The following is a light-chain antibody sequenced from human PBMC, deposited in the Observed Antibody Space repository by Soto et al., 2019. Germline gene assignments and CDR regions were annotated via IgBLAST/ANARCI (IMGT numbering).Light chain of an antibody. Sequence: QAVVTQPASVSGSPGQSITLSCTGTTSDVGGYHFVSWYQQHPGKAPKLMIYEVTNRSSGVSDRFSGSKSGNTASLTISGLQAEDEADYYCYSYTTTSTYVFGSGTKVTVL. CDR2: EVT. CDR3: YSYTTTSTYV. J-gene: IGLJ1*01. V-gene: IGLV2-14*01. CDR1: TSDVGGYHF.